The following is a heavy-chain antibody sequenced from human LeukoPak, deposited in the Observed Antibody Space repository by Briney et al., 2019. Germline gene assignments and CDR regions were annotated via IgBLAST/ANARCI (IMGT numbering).Heavy chain of an antibody. J-gene: IGHJ4*02. Sequence: GASVKVSCTASGYTFTSYYIHWVRQAPGQGLEWMAIINPSGGSTSYAQKFQGRVTMTRDTSTNTVYMELSSLRSEDTAVYFCARATLSDYYFNYWGQGTLVTVSS. CDR3: ARATLSDYYFNY. CDR2: INPSGGST. V-gene: IGHV1-46*01. CDR1: GYTFTSYY.